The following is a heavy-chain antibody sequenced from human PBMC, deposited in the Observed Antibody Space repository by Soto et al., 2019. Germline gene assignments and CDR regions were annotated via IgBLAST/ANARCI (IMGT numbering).Heavy chain of an antibody. CDR2: IRGDGDTT. Sequence: GGSLRLSCAASGFTFTNYAMSWVRQAPGEGLEWVSTIRGDGDTTDYADSVRGRFTISRDNSKNTLYFQMNSLRAEDTAVYYCAKDTSSMLRGIGSLFDYWGQGT. CDR3: AKDTSSMLRGIGSLFDY. CDR1: GFTFTNYA. J-gene: IGHJ4*02. V-gene: IGHV3-23*01. D-gene: IGHD3-10*01.